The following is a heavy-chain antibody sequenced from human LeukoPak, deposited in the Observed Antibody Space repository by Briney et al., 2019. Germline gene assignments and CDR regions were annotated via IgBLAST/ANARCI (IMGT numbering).Heavy chain of an antibody. CDR3: ASESQGSGWKDPPRY. CDR1: GFTFSSYW. J-gene: IGHJ4*02. V-gene: IGHV3-74*01. CDR2: INTDGSRT. Sequence: GGSLRLSCAASGFTFSSYWMHWVRQSPGKALVWVSRINTDGSRTDYADSVKGRFTISRDNAKNTLYLQMNSLRDEDTAVYYCASESQGSGWKDPPRYWGQGTLVTVSS. D-gene: IGHD6-19*01.